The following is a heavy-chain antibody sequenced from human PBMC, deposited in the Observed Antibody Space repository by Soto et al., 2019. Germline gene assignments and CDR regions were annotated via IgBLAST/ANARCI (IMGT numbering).Heavy chain of an antibody. CDR3: ARIPGYYYDSSGYYFDY. V-gene: IGHV3-30-3*01. CDR1: GFTFSSYA. D-gene: IGHD3-22*01. CDR2: ISYDGSNK. J-gene: IGHJ4*02. Sequence: QVQLVESGGGVVQPGRSLRLSCAASGFTFSSYAMHWVRQAPGKGLEWVAVISYDGSNKYYADSVKGRFTISRDNSKNTLYLQMNSLRAEDTAVYYCARIPGYYYDSSGYYFDYWGQGTLVTVSS.